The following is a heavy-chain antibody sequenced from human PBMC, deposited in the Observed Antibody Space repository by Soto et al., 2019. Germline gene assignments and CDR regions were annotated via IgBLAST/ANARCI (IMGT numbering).Heavy chain of an antibody. D-gene: IGHD3-3*01. V-gene: IGHV3-23*01. CDR1: GFTFSSYA. CDR2: ISGSGGST. J-gene: IGHJ5*02. CDR3: AKDGYYDFWSGPNWFDP. Sequence: PGGSLRLSYAASGFTFSSYAMSWVRQAPGKGLEWVSAISGSGGSTYYADSVKGRFTISRDNSKNTLYLQMNSLRAEDTAVYYCAKDGYYDFWSGPNWFDPWGQGTLVTVSS.